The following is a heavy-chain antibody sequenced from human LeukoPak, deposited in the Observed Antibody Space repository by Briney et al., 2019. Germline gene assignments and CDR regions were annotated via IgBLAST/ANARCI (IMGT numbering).Heavy chain of an antibody. J-gene: IGHJ4*02. D-gene: IGHD1-26*01. CDR1: GGSISSSSYY. Sequence: SETLSLTCTVSGGSISSSSYYWGWIRQPPGKGLEWIGSIYYSGSTYYNPSLKSRVTISVDTSKNQFSLKLSSVTAADTAVYYCARGSGAFDYWGQGTLVTVSS. CDR2: IYYSGST. V-gene: IGHV4-39*07. CDR3: ARGSGAFDY.